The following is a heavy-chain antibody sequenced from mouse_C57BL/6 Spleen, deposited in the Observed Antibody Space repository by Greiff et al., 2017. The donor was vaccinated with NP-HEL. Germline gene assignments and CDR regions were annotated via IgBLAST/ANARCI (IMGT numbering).Heavy chain of an antibody. D-gene: IGHD4-1*01. V-gene: IGHV1-61*01. CDR2: IYPSDSET. CDR1: GYTFTSYW. CDR3: ARRGMGPYYFDY. J-gene: IGHJ2*01. Sequence: QVQLKQPGAELVRPGSSVKLSCKASGYTFTSYWMDWVKQRPGQGLEWIGNIYPSDSETHYNQKFKDKATLTVDKSSSTAYMQLSSLTSEDSAVYYCARRGMGPYYFDYWGQGTTLTVSS.